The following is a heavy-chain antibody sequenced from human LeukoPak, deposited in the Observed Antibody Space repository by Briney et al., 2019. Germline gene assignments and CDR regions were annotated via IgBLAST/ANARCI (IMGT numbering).Heavy chain of an antibody. CDR1: GFTFSSYW. D-gene: IGHD2-21*02. Sequence: GGSLRLSCAASGFTFSSYWMSWVRQAPGKGLEWVANIKQDGSEKYYVDSVKGRFTISRDNVKNSLYLQMNSLRAEDTAVYYCARDSVDFASGYYGMDVWGQGTTVTVSS. J-gene: IGHJ6*02. CDR2: IKQDGSEK. CDR3: ARDSVDFASGYYGMDV. V-gene: IGHV3-7*01.